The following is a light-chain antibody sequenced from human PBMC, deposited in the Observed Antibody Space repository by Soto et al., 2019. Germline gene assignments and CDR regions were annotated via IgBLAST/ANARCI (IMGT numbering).Light chain of an antibody. Sequence: VLTQSPGTLSLSPGERGTLSCRASQSISSNFVAWYQQKPGQAPRLLIFSASKRATGIPDRFSGSGSGTEFTLTISSLQSEDFAVYYCQQYNNWPRTFGQGTKVDIK. CDR2: SAS. V-gene: IGKV3D-15*01. CDR1: QSISSN. CDR3: QQYNNWPRT. J-gene: IGKJ1*01.